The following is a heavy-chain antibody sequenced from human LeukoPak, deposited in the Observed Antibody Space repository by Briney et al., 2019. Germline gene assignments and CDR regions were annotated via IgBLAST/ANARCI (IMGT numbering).Heavy chain of an antibody. CDR3: AREKGAHALDY. CDR2: IYSGGST. D-gene: IGHD4/OR15-4a*01. V-gene: IGHV3-53*01. J-gene: IGHJ4*02. Sequence: GGSLRLSCAASGFTVSSNYMSWVRQAPGKGLEWVSVIYSGGSTYYADSVKGRFTISRDNSKNTLYLQMNSLRAEDTAVYYCAREKGAHALDYWGQGTLVTVSS. CDR1: GFTVSSNY.